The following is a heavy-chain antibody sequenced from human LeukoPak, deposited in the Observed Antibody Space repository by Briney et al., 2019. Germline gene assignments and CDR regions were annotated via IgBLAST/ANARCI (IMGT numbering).Heavy chain of an antibody. V-gene: IGHV1-69*05. CDR2: IIPIFGTA. D-gene: IGHD1-14*01. CDR3: ARDNRSLLGWFDP. Sequence: SVKVSCKXSGGTFSSYAISWVRQAPGQGLEWMGRIIPIFGTANYTQKFQGRVTITTDESTSTAYMELSSLRSEDTAVYYCARDNRSLLGWFDPWGQGTLVTVSS. CDR1: GGTFSSYA. J-gene: IGHJ5*02.